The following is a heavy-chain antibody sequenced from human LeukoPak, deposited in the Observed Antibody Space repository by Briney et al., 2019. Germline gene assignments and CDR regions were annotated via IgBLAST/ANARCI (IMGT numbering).Heavy chain of an antibody. J-gene: IGHJ4*02. V-gene: IGHV1-2*02. CDR1: GYTFNGYY. CDR3: ARDSGERRSGSYLIAY. CDR2: INPNSGGT. D-gene: IGHD3-10*01. Sequence: GASVKVSCKASGYTFNGYYKHWVRQAPGQGLEWMGWINPNSGGTNYAQKFQGRVTMTRDTSISTAYMELSRLRSDDTAMYYCARDSGERRSGSYLIAYWGQGTLVTVSS.